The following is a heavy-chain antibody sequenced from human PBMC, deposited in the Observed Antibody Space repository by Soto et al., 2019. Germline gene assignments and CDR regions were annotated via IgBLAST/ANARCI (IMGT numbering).Heavy chain of an antibody. Sequence: SETLSLTCTVSGGSISSYYWSRIRQPPGKGLEWIGYIYYSGSTNYNPSLKSRVTISVDTSITTAYMELSRLRSDDTAVYYCAREKDYDILTVYKRAGGLDYWGQGTQVTVSS. CDR2: IYYSGST. V-gene: IGHV4-59*01. CDR1: GGSISSYY. J-gene: IGHJ4*02. D-gene: IGHD3-9*01. CDR3: AREKDYDILTVYKRAGGLDY.